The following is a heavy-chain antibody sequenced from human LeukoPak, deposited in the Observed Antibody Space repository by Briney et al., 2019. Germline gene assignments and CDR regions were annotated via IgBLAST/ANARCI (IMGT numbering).Heavy chain of an antibody. CDR3: VRGRLLRSTKYFDY. CDR2: IDAGATST. D-gene: IGHD2-21*02. V-gene: IGHV3-48*03. J-gene: IGHJ4*02. CDR1: GFPVNKYE. Sequence: PGGSLRLSCAASGFPVNKYEMHWVRQAPGKGLEWVSYIDAGATSTNYADSVWGRFTPSRDNAQNSVHLQMNSLRDEDTAVYYCVRGRLLRSTKYFDYWGQGALVTVSS.